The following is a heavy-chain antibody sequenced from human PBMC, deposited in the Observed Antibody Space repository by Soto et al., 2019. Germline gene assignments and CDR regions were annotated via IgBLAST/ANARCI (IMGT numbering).Heavy chain of an antibody. CDR3: AKEALRVGYDSSGYYHPPFDY. J-gene: IGHJ4*02. V-gene: IGHV3-30*18. Sequence: GGSLRLSCAASGFTFSSYGMHWVRQAPGKGLEWVAVISYDGSNKYYADSVKGRFTISRDNSKNTLYLQMNSLRAEDTAVYYCAKEALRVGYDSSGYYHPPFDYWGQGTLVTVSS. CDR1: GFTFSSYG. D-gene: IGHD3-22*01. CDR2: ISYDGSNK.